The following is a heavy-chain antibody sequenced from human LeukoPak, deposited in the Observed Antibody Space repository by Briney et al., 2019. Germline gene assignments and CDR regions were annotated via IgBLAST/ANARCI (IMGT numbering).Heavy chain of an antibody. D-gene: IGHD6-19*01. Sequence: ASVTVSCKASGYTFTGYYMHWVRQAPGQGLEWMGWINPNSGGTNYAQKFQGRVTMTRDTSISTAYMELSRLRSDDTAVYYCARVGGIAVAGILDYWGQGTLVTVSS. CDR2: INPNSGGT. CDR3: ARVGGIAVAGILDY. J-gene: IGHJ4*02. V-gene: IGHV1-2*02. CDR1: GYTFTGYY.